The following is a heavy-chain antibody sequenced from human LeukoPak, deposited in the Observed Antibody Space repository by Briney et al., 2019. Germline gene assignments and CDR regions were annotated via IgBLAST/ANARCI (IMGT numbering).Heavy chain of an antibody. J-gene: IGHJ5*02. V-gene: IGHV4-39*07. CDR3: ARIPSPGWFDP. Sequence: PSETLSLTCTVSGGSISSSSYYWGWIRQPPGKGLEWIGSIYYSGSTYYNPSLKSRVTISINTSKNQFSLKLPSVTAADAAVYYCARIPSPGWFDPWGQGTLVTVSS. CDR2: IYYSGST. CDR1: GGSISSSSYY.